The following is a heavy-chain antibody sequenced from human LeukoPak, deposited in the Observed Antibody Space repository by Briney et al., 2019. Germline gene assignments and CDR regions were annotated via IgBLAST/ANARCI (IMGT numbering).Heavy chain of an antibody. D-gene: IGHD3-10*01. Sequence: GGSLRLSCVASGLTFSNSAMTWVRQGPGKGLEWVSSISGATNNTYYSDSVKGRFTISRDNSKNTVFLQMNDLTIEDTAIYYCAKRYSDGGFDPWGQGTLVTVSS. V-gene: IGHV3-23*01. J-gene: IGHJ5*02. CDR1: GLTFSNSA. CDR3: AKRYSDGGFDP. CDR2: ISGATNNT.